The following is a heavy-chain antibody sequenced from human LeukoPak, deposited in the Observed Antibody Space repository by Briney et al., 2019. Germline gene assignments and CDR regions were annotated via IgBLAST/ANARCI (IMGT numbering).Heavy chain of an antibody. Sequence: APVKVSCKASGYTFTGYYMHWVRQAPGQGLEWMGWINPNSGGTNYAQKFQGRVTMTRDTSISTAYMELSRLRSDDTAVYYCARDLAEQWLVTGGYYFDYWGQGTLVTVSS. CDR1: GYTFTGYY. D-gene: IGHD6-19*01. J-gene: IGHJ4*02. CDR3: ARDLAEQWLVTGGYYFDY. V-gene: IGHV1-2*02. CDR2: INPNSGGT.